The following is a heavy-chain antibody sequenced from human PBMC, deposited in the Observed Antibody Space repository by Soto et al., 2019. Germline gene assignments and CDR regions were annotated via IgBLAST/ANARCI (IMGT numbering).Heavy chain of an antibody. CDR1: GFTFSSYA. J-gene: IGHJ6*02. CDR2: ISYDGSNK. CDR3: ARDKRLKYQLLPGGGMDV. V-gene: IGHV3-30-3*01. D-gene: IGHD2-2*01. Sequence: GGSLRLSCEASGFTFSSYAMHWVRQAPGKGLEWVAVISYDGSNKYYADSVKGRFTISRDNSKNTLYLQMNSLRAEDTAVYYFARDKRLKYQLLPGGGMDVWGQGTTVTVSS.